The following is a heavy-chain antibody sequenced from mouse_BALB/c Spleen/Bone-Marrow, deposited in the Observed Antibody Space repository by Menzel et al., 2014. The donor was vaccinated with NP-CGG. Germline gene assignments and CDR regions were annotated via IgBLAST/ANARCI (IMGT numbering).Heavy chain of an antibody. J-gene: IGHJ4*01. Sequence: EVQLQHSGPELVKPGASVKISCKASGYSFTGYFMSWVMQSHGKSLEWIGRINPYNGDTFYNQKFKGKATLTVDKSSSTAHMELRSLASEDSAVYYCARGGLLRAMDYWGQGTSVTVSS. CDR1: GYSFTGYF. V-gene: IGHV1-20*02. D-gene: IGHD2-3*01. CDR3: ARGGLLRAMDY. CDR2: INPYNGDT.